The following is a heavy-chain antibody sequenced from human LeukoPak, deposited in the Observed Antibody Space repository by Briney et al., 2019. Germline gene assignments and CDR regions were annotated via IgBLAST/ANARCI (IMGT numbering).Heavy chain of an antibody. CDR3: ARDDGIVGDGDFDY. CDR1: GFTFSAYA. CDR2: IKQDGSEK. V-gene: IGHV3-7*01. J-gene: IGHJ4*02. Sequence: PGGSLRLSCAASGFTFSAYAMSWVRQAPGKGLEWVANIKQDGSEKYYVDSVKGRFTISRDNAKNSLYLQMNSLRAEDTAVYYCARDDGIVGDGDFDYWGQGTLVTVSS. D-gene: IGHD1-26*01.